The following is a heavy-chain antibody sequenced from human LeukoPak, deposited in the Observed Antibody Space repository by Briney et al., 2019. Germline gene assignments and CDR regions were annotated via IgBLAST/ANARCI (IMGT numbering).Heavy chain of an antibody. D-gene: IGHD3-3*01. CDR1: GGTFSSYA. CDR2: IIPIFGTA. Sequence: SVKVSCKASGGTFSSYAISWVRQAPGQGLEWMGRIIPIFGTANYAQKFQGRVTITTDESTSTAYMELSSLRSEDTAVYYCASSFMIFGVVAPRYWGQGTLVTVSS. CDR3: ASSFMIFGVVAPRY. V-gene: IGHV1-69*05. J-gene: IGHJ4*02.